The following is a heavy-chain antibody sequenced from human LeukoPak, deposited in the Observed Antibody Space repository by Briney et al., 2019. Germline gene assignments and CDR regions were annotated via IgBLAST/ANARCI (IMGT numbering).Heavy chain of an antibody. CDR3: ARERGGEGGRSYFDY. CDR2: NYYSGST. CDR1: GGPISSYY. V-gene: IGHV4-59*01. Sequence: SETLSLTCTVSGGPISSYYWSWIRQPPGKGLEWIGYNYYSGSTNYNPSLKSRVTISVDTSKNQFSLKLSSVTAADTAVYYCARERGGEGGRSYFDYWGQGTLVTVSS. J-gene: IGHJ4*02. D-gene: IGHD6-19*01.